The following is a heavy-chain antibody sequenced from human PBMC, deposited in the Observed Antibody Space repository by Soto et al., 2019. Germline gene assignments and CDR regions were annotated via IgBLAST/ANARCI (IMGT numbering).Heavy chain of an antibody. V-gene: IGHV4-59*08. CDR2: IYYGGST. J-gene: IGHJ4*02. D-gene: IGHD3-10*01. CDR3: ARHRGNNFDY. Sequence: SETLSLTCTVSGGSVSSYYWSWIRQSPGKGLECIGYIYYGGSTSCNPSLKSRVIISIDTSKNQFSLKLTSVTAADTAVYYCARHRGNNFDYWGQGTLVTVSS. CDR1: GGSVSSYY.